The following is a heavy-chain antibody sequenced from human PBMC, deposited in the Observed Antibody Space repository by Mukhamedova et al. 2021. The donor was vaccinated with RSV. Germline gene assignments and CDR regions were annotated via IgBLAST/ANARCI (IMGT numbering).Heavy chain of an antibody. V-gene: IGHV4-34*01. Sequence: NTNYNPSLKSRVTISVDTSKNQFSLKLSSVTAADTAGYYCARGFRSLNIVVTKPDFDYWGQGTLVTVSS. J-gene: IGHJ4*02. D-gene: IGHD3-22*01. CDR3: ARGFRSLNIVVTKPDFDY. CDR2: NT.